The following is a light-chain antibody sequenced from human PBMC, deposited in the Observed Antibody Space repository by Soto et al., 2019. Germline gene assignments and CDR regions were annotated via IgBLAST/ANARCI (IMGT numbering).Light chain of an antibody. J-gene: IGKJ1*01. CDR1: QGISTY. CDR3: QNYNGAPWT. V-gene: IGKV1-27*01. Sequence: DIQMTQSPSSLSASVGDRVTITCRASQGISTYLVWYQQKPGTVPKLLIFAASTLQSGVPSRFSGSGSGKEFTLTISSLQPEDVATYYCQNYNGAPWTFGQGTKVEIK. CDR2: AAS.